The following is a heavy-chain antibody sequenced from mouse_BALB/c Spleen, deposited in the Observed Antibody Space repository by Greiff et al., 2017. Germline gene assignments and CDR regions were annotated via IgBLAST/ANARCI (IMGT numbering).Heavy chain of an antibody. D-gene: IGHD2-1*01. Sequence: EVKLMESGGGLVKPGGSLKLSCAASGFTFSSYAMSWVRQTPEKRLEWVATISSGGSYTYYPDSVKGRFTISRDNAKNTLYLQMSSLRSEDTAMYYCAYGNFYYFDYWGQGTTLTVSS. CDR1: GFTFSSYA. CDR2: ISSGGSYT. CDR3: AYGNFYYFDY. V-gene: IGHV5-9-3*01. J-gene: IGHJ2*01.